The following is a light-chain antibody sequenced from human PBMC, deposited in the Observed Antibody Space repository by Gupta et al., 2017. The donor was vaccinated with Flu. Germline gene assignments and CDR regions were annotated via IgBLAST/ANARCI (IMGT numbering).Light chain of an antibody. V-gene: IGKV4-1*01. Sequence: DIVMTKSPESLAVSVGVRATINCKSSQSVLNTKNYLAWYQQKPGQPPKLLISWASTRESGVPDRFSGSGSGTDFTLTISSLQAGDVAVYYCQQYYGTPYSVGQGTKLEIK. CDR3: QQYYGTPYS. CDR2: WAS. J-gene: IGKJ2*03. CDR1: QSVLNTKNY.